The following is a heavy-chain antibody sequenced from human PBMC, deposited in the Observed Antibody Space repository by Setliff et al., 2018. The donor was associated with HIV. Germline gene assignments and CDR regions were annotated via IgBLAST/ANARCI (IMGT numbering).Heavy chain of an antibody. D-gene: IGHD3-22*01. J-gene: IGHJ3*02. CDR3: ARTYYYDASGYYRPFDI. CDR1: GYTFNDYA. V-gene: IGHV3-7*03. Sequence: LRLSCAASGYTFNDYAMSWVRQAPGKGLEWVANIKQDGSEKNYVDFVKGRFTISRDNAKNSLYLQMNSLRAEDTAVYYCARTYYYDASGYYRPFDIWGQGTMVTVSS. CDR2: IKQDGSEK.